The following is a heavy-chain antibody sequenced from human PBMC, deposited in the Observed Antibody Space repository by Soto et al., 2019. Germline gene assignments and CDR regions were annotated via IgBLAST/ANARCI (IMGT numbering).Heavy chain of an antibody. Sequence: SETLSLTCTVSGGSVSSGSCYWSWILQPPGKGLEWIGYIYYSGSTNYNPSLKSRVTISVDTSKNQFSLKLSSVNAADTAVYYCARDSGFPPFFDYWGQGTLVTAPQ. D-gene: IGHD2-15*01. CDR2: IYYSGST. CDR3: ARDSGFPPFFDY. J-gene: IGHJ4*02. V-gene: IGHV4-61*01. CDR1: GGSVSSGSCY.